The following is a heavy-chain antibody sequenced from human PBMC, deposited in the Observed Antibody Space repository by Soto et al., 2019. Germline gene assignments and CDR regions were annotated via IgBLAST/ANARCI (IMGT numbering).Heavy chain of an antibody. D-gene: IGHD3-10*01. CDR1: GFTFSSYW. Sequence: LRLSCAASGFTFSSYWMHWVRQAPGKGLVWVSRINSDGSSTSYADSVKGRFTISRDNAKNTLYLQMNSLRAEDTAVYYCARDRGWFGEVPFDYWGQGTLVTVSS. CDR3: ARDRGWFGEVPFDY. J-gene: IGHJ4*02. V-gene: IGHV3-74*01. CDR2: INSDGSST.